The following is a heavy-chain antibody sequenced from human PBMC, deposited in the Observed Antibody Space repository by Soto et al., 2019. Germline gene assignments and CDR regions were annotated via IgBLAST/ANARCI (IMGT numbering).Heavy chain of an antibody. CDR1: GDSVSSNSAA. D-gene: IGHD5-18*01. Sequence: SQTLSLTCAISGDSVSSNSAAWSWIRQSPSRGLEWLGRTYYRSKWYNDYAVSVKSRITINPDTSKNQFSLQLNSVTPEDTAVYYCARAVDTAMVYPAPLDYYYYMDVWGKGTTVTVSS. CDR3: ARAVDTAMVYPAPLDYYYYMDV. V-gene: IGHV6-1*01. CDR2: TYYRSKWYN. J-gene: IGHJ6*03.